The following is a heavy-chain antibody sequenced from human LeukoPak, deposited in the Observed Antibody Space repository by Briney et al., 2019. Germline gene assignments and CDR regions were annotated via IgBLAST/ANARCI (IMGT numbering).Heavy chain of an antibody. J-gene: IGHJ1*01. CDR3: ASLLSGYFRH. CDR1: GFTVSSND. D-gene: IGHD1-26*01. V-gene: IGHV3-53*01. Sequence: PGGSLRLSCAASGFTVSSNDMSWVRQAPGKGLEWVSVFYSGGSAYYADSVKGRFTISRDHSKNTLYLQMNSLRAEDTAVYYCASLLSGYFRHWGQGTLVTVSS. CDR2: FYSGGSA.